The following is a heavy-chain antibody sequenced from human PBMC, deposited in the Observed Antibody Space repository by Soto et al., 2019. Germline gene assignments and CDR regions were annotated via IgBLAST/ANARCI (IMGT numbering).Heavy chain of an antibody. CDR1: GGTFSSYA. Sequence: SVKVSCKASGGTFSSYAISWVRQAPGQGLEWMGGIIPIFGTANYAQKFQGRVTITADESTSTAYMELSSLRSEDTAVYYCASPVGATAYDFDYWGQGTLVTVSS. CDR3: ASPVGATAYDFDY. D-gene: IGHD1-26*01. J-gene: IGHJ4*02. CDR2: IIPIFGTA. V-gene: IGHV1-69*13.